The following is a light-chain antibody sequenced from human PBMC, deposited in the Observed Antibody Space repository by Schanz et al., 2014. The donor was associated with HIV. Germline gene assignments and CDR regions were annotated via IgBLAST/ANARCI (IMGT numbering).Light chain of an antibody. Sequence: QSALTQPASVSGSPGQSITLSCTGTSNDIGAYNYVSWYQQHPDKAPKLMIYDVSNRPSGVSSRFSGSKSGNTASLTISGLQAEDEADYYCSSYAGSNNLVFGGGTKLTVL. CDR3: SSYAGSNNLV. V-gene: IGLV2-14*03. CDR2: DVS. J-gene: IGLJ2*01. CDR1: SNDIGAYNY.